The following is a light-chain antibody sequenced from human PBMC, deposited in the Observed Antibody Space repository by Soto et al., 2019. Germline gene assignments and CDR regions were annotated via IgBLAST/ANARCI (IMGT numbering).Light chain of an antibody. CDR3: SSYTSSSFYV. CDR2: DVS. Sequence: QSALTQPASVSGSPGQSITISCTGTSSDVGGYNYVSWNQQHPGKAPKLMIYDVSNRPSGVSNRFSGSKSGNTASLTISGLQAEDEADYYCSSYTSSSFYVFGTGTKLTVL. CDR1: SSDVGGYNY. J-gene: IGLJ1*01. V-gene: IGLV2-14*01.